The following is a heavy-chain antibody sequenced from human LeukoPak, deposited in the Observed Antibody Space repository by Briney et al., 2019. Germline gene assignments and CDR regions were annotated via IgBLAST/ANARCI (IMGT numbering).Heavy chain of an antibody. Sequence: SVKVSCKASGGTFSSYAISWVRQAPGQGLEWMGGIIPIFGTANYAQKFQGRVTITADESTSTAYMELSSLRSEDTAVYYCATPEKEDSWNSIGGYWGQGTLVTVSS. D-gene: IGHD1-7*01. J-gene: IGHJ4*02. CDR1: GGTFSSYA. CDR3: ATPEKEDSWNSIGGY. CDR2: IIPIFGTA. V-gene: IGHV1-69*13.